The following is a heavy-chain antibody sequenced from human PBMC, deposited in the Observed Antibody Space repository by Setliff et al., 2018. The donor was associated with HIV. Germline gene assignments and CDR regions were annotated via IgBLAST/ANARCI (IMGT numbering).Heavy chain of an antibody. CDR3: ARKFYYDSGGFYYENWYFDL. CDR1: GGSISSSNW. D-gene: IGHD3-22*01. CDR2: IYHSGNT. Sequence: SSETLSLTCAVSGGSISSSNWWSWVRQPPGKGLEWIGEIYHSGNTNYNPSLTSRVTISVDKSKNQFSLKLSSVTAADTAVYYCARKFYYDSGGFYYENWYFDLWGRGTLVTVSS. V-gene: IGHV4-4*02. J-gene: IGHJ2*01.